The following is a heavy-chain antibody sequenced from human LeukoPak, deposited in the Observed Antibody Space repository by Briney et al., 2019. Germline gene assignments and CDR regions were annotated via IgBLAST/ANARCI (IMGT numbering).Heavy chain of an antibody. CDR3: ARPTRTGGTYYYDSTDYYSPFDY. CDR2: INAGNGDT. Sequence: ASVKVSCKASGYIFSTSTMHWVHQAPGQGLEWMGWINAGNGDTNYSQKLQGRVTITRDTSASTAYMELSSLRSEDTAVYYCARPTRTGGTYYYDSTDYYSPFDYWGQGTLVTVSS. CDR1: GYIFSTST. J-gene: IGHJ4*02. V-gene: IGHV1-3*01. D-gene: IGHD3-22*01.